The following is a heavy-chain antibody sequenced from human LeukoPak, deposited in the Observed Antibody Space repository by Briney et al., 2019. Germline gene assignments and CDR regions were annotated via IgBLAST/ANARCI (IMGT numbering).Heavy chain of an antibody. CDR2: ITGSDGAA. J-gene: IGHJ4*02. D-gene: IGHD6-19*01. V-gene: IGHV3-23*01. CDR1: GFTFSNSA. Sequence: GGSLRLSCAASGFTFSNSAMSWVRQAPGKGLEWVSSITGSDGAAYYPGSVKGRYTISRDNSKNTLYLQMNSLRAEDTAVYYCAKPKSIAVTGTPFDFWGQGTLVTVS. CDR3: AKPKSIAVTGTPFDF.